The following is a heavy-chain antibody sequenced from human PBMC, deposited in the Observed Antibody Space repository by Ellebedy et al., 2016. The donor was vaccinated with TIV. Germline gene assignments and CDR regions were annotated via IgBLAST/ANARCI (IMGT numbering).Heavy chain of an antibody. V-gene: IGHV1-8*01. Sequence: ASVKVSCXASGYTFTSYDINWVRQATGQGLEWMGWMNPNSGNTGYAQKFQGRVTMTRNTSISTAYMELSSLRSEDTAVYYCARRSTGYSRPKYYFDYWGQGTLVTVSS. CDR3: ARRSTGYSRPKYYFDY. D-gene: IGHD6-13*01. CDR1: GYTFTSYD. CDR2: MNPNSGNT. J-gene: IGHJ4*02.